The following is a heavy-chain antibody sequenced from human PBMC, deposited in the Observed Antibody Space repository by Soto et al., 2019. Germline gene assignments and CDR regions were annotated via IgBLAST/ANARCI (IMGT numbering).Heavy chain of an antibody. J-gene: IGHJ6*03. CDR2: INPNSGRT. Sequence: QVQLVQSGAEVKKPGASVTVSCKASGYTFSDYYLHWVRQAPGQGPEWMGWINPNSGRTKFAQNFKGRVTMTRDTYVRTAFMELNWLKSDDTAVYYCARESGGATATLDYYYFYMDVWGKGTTVTVSS. D-gene: IGHD5-12*01. CDR1: GYTFSDYY. V-gene: IGHV1-2*02. CDR3: ARESGGATATLDYYYFYMDV.